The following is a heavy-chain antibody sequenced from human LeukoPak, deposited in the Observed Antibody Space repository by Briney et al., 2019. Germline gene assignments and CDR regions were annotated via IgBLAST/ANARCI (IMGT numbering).Heavy chain of an antibody. Sequence: GGSLRLSCAASGFTFSSYAMSWVRQTPGKGLEWVSTIPDGSSNTYYADSVRGRFTISRDNSENTLYLQINSLSAEDTATYYCVREKSTGDYRTSDYWGQGTLVTVSS. V-gene: IGHV3-23*01. D-gene: IGHD3-9*01. J-gene: IGHJ4*02. CDR2: IPDGSSNT. CDR3: VREKSTGDYRTSDY. CDR1: GFTFSSYA.